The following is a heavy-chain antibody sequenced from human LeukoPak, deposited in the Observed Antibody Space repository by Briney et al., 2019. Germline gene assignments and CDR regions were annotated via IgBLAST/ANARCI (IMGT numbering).Heavy chain of an antibody. CDR1: GYSISSGYY. CDR2: VYRNGST. Sequence: PSETLSLTCTVSGYSISSGYYWAWIRQPPGKGLEWIGSVYRNGSTYYNPSLKSRVTISVDTSKNQFSLKLSSVTAADTAVYYCARYSSSWDDHYYYYYGMDVWGQGTTVTVSS. V-gene: IGHV4-38-2*02. D-gene: IGHD6-13*01. CDR3: ARYSSSWDDHYYYYYGMDV. J-gene: IGHJ6*02.